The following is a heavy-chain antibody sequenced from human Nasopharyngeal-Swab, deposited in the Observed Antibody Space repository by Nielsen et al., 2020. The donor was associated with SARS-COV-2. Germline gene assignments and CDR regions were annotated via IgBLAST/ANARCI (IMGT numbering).Heavy chain of an antibody. V-gene: IGHV4-39*01. Sequence: GSLRLSCTVSDGSISSSRYYWGWIRQPPGKGLEWIGSIYYSGNTYYGPSLKSRVTISVDTSKNQFSLKLSSVTAADTAVYYCARLSARFAYCGGDCSDAFDIWGQGTMVTVSS. CDR3: ARLSARFAYCGGDCSDAFDI. J-gene: IGHJ3*02. D-gene: IGHD2-21*02. CDR2: IYYSGNT. CDR1: DGSISSSRYY.